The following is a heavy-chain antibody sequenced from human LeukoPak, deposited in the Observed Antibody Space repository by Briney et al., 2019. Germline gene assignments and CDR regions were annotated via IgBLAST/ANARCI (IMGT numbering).Heavy chain of an antibody. D-gene: IGHD2-15*01. J-gene: IGHJ3*02. CDR3: ARDLVVGGFRSWAFDI. Sequence: GGSLRLSCAASGFIFSSDVMHWVRQAPGKGLEWVSSISDSGHTSYADSLKGRFNISRDNAKNSLYLQMNSLRAEDTAVYYCARDLVVGGFRSWAFDIWGQGTMVTVSS. CDR2: ISDSGHT. V-gene: IGHV3-21*01. CDR1: GFIFSSDV.